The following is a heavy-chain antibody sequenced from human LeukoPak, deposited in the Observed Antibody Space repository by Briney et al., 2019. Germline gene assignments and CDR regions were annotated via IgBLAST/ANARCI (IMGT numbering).Heavy chain of an antibody. J-gene: IGHJ4*02. V-gene: IGHV4-59*01. D-gene: IGHD6-13*01. CDR2: ICYSGST. CDR3: ATRAKIAAAGNVYKQFDY. Sequence: PSETLSLTCTVSGGSISSYYWSWIRQPPGKGLEWIGYICYSGSTNFNPSLKSRVTISVDTSKNQFSLKLSSVTAADTAVYYCATRAKIAAAGNVYKQFDYWGQGTLVTVSS. CDR1: GGSISSYY.